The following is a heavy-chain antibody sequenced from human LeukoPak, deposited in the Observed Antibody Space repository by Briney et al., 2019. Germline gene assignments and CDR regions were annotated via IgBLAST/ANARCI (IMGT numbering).Heavy chain of an antibody. Sequence: PGGSLRLSCAASGFTFSSYEMNWVRQAPGKGLEWVAFIRFDGTSEFYADSVKGRFTISRDNAKNSLYLQMNSLRAEDTAVYYCANSRYDSSGYYGIIGYWGQGTLVTVSS. J-gene: IGHJ4*02. CDR2: IRFDGTSE. CDR3: ANSRYDSSGYYGIIGY. D-gene: IGHD3-22*01. CDR1: GFTFSSYE. V-gene: IGHV3-30*02.